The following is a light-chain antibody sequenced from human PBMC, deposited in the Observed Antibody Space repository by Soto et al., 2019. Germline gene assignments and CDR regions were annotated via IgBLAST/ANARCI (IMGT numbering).Light chain of an antibody. CDR1: SSDVGGYNY. V-gene: IGLV2-14*01. Sequence: QSVLTQPASVSGSPGQSITISCTGTSSDVGGYNYVSWYQQHPGKAPKLMIFDVSNRPSGVSNRFSDSKSGNTASLTISGLQADDAGDYYCRSYTSSSTLYVFGTGTKLTVL. J-gene: IGLJ1*01. CDR3: RSYTSSSTLYV. CDR2: DVS.